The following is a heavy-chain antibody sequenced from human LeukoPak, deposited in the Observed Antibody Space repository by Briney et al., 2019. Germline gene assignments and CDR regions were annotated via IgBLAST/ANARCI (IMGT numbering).Heavy chain of an antibody. CDR3: ARASDYYDSSGTNYYYYYMDV. Sequence: GGSLRLSCATSGFTFSDYYMTWIRQAQGRGLEWLSYISRSGSTIYYADSVKGRFTISRDNAKNSQYLQMDSLRADDTAVYYCARASDYYDSSGTNYYYYYMDVWGNGTTVTVSS. CDR2: ISRSGSTI. J-gene: IGHJ6*03. V-gene: IGHV3-11*01. CDR1: GFTFSDYY. D-gene: IGHD3-22*01.